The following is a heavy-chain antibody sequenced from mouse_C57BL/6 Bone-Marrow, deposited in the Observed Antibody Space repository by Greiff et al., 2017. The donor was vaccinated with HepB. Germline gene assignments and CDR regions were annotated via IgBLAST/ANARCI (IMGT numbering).Heavy chain of an antibody. D-gene: IGHD1-2*01. CDR2: INPNYGTT. CDR3: TQNYYGHWYFDV. V-gene: IGHV1-39*01. CDR1: GYSFTDYN. J-gene: IGHJ1*03. Sequence: VQLQQSGPELVKPGASVKISCKASGYSFTDYNMNWVKQSNGKSLEWIGVINPNYGTTSYNQKFKGKATLTVDQSSSTAYLQLSSLTSEDTAVYYCTQNYYGHWYFDVWGTGTTVTVSS.